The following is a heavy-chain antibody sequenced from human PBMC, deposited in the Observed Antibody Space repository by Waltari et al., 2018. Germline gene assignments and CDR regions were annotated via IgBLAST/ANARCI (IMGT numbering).Heavy chain of an antibody. Sequence: QVQLQQSGAGLVRPSEILSLTCDVFGGSFPGFYWSWIRPTPEKGLEGIGEVIHSGGTVYNPSLESRVTISIDTSKNQFSLRLTSVTAADTAVYFCARGKLNFDVWGQGAQVTVSS. CDR1: GGSFPGFY. CDR3: ARGKLNFDV. CDR2: VIHSGGT. V-gene: IGHV4-34*12. J-gene: IGHJ4*02.